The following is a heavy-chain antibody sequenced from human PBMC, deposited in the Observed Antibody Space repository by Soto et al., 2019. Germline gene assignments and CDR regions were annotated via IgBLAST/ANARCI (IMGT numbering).Heavy chain of an antibody. Sequence: EVQLVESGGDLVQPGGSLRLSCVASGFDFSTYWMSWVRQAPGKGLEWVATIKEGGSQSFYVDSVRGRFTVSRDNAKNSLFLQVNSLRADDTAVYFCARVESNGYFRYWGQGPLVTVSS. CDR1: GFDFSTYW. CDR3: ARVESNGYFRY. J-gene: IGHJ4*02. V-gene: IGHV3-7*05. CDR2: IKEGGSQS. D-gene: IGHD3-22*01.